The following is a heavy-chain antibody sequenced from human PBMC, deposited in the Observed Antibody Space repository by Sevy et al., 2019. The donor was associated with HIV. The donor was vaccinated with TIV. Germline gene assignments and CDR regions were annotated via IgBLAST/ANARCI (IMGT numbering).Heavy chain of an antibody. D-gene: IGHD4-17*01. V-gene: IGHV3-48*04. CDR2: ISNSGTSM. CDR1: GFTFSNHW. Sequence: GGSLRLSCVASGFTFSNHWMTWVRQAPGKGLEWVSYISNSGTSMYYSDSVKGRFTISRDNARNSLYLQMNSLRAEDTAVYYCARDLPPSATTVAHFDCWGQGTLVTVSS. J-gene: IGHJ4*02. CDR3: ARDLPPSATTVAHFDC.